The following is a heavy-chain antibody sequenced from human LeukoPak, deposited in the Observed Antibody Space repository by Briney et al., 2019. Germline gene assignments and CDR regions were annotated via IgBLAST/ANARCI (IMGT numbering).Heavy chain of an antibody. Sequence: GGSQRLSCAASGFTVSSNYMSWVRQAPGKGLEWVSVIYSGGSTYYADSVKGRFTISRDNSKNTLYLQMNSLRAEDTAVYYCARDGGWYFLGAFDIWGQGTMVTVSS. CDR1: GFTVSSNY. CDR3: ARDGGWYFLGAFDI. CDR2: IYSGGST. V-gene: IGHV3-66*01. J-gene: IGHJ3*02. D-gene: IGHD6-19*01.